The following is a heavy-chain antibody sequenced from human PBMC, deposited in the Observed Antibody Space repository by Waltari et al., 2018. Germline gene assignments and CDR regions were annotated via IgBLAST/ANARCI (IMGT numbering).Heavy chain of an antibody. CDR3: ARAEGEIRGWYPSYYYGMDV. V-gene: IGHV3-7*01. CDR1: GFTFSSYW. CDR2: IKQDGSGK. D-gene: IGHD6-19*01. Sequence: EVQLVESGGGLVQPGGSLRLSCAASGFTFSSYWMSWVRQDPGKGLEWVANIKQDGSGKYYVDSVKGRFTISRYNAKNSLYLQMNSLRAEDTAVYYCARAEGEIRGWYPSYYYGMDVWGQGTTVTVSS. J-gene: IGHJ6*02.